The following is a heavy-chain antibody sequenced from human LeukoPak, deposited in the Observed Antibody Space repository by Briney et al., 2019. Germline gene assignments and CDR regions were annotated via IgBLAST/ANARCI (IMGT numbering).Heavy chain of an antibody. V-gene: IGHV1-69*05. CDR2: IMPIFRTA. Sequence: ASVKVSCKASGGTFSRYAISWVRQAPGQGLEWVGGIMPIFRTANYAQKFQGRVTVTTDESAGIVYMELSSLRSEDTAVYYCASGVHDSSGALGDWGQGTLVTVSS. CDR3: ASGVHDSSGALGD. D-gene: IGHD3-22*01. J-gene: IGHJ4*02. CDR1: GGTFSRYA.